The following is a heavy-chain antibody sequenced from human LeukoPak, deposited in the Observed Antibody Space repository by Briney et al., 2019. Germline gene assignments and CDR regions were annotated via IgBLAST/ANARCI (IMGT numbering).Heavy chain of an antibody. CDR3: AREPSRGSGYFGY. D-gene: IGHD3-3*01. V-gene: IGHV4-39*07. J-gene: IGHJ4*02. Sequence: SETLSLTCTVSGGSISSSSYYWGWIRQPPGKGLEWIGSIYYSGSTYYNPSLKSRVTISVDTSKNQFSLKLSSVTAADTAVYYCAREPSRGSGYFGYWGQGTLVTVSS. CDR2: IYYSGST. CDR1: GGSISSSSYY.